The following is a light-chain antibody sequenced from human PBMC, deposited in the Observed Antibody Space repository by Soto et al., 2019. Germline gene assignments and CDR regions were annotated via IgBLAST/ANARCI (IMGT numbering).Light chain of an antibody. Sequence: QSVLTQPASVSGSPGQSITISCTGTSSDVGGYDYVSWYQQHPDKAPKLIVYEVTHRPSGVSNRFSGSKSGNTASLTISGLQAEDEADCYCSSLTSGSTRVFGTGTQLTVL. CDR3: SSLTSGSTRV. CDR2: EVT. V-gene: IGLV2-14*01. J-gene: IGLJ1*01. CDR1: SSDVGGYDY.